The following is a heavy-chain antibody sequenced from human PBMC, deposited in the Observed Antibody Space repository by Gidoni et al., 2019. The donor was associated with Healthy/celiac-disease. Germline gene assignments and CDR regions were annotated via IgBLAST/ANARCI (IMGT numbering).Heavy chain of an antibody. J-gene: IGHJ4*02. CDR1: GFTFSSYS. CDR3: IAAAGTLTPFDY. V-gene: IGHV3-21*01. CDR2: ISSSSSYI. Sequence: EVQLVESGGGLVKPGGSLRLSCAASGFTFSSYSMNWVRQAPGKGLEWVSSISSSSSYIYYADSVKGRFTISRDNAKNSLYLQMNSLRAEDTAVYYCIAAAGTLTPFDYWGQGTLVTVSS. D-gene: IGHD6-13*01.